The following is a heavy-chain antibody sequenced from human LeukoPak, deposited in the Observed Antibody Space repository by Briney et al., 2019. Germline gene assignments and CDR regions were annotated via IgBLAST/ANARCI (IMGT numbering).Heavy chain of an antibody. D-gene: IGHD3-10*01. CDR3: AISGGDYYYYMDV. CDR1: GGTFSTYA. Sequence: SMKVSCKASGGTFSTYAISWVRQAPGQGLEWMGGIIPVLGTTNYAQKFQARVTITADESTNTAYMDLNSLRSEDTAVYYCAISGGDYYYYMDVWGKGTTVIISS. V-gene: IGHV1-69*13. J-gene: IGHJ6*03. CDR2: IIPVLGTT.